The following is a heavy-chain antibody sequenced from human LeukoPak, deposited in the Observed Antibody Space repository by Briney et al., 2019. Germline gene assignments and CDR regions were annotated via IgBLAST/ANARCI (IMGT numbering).Heavy chain of an antibody. D-gene: IGHD6-13*01. CDR3: ARDPAAWDY. CDR2: INTDGSET. J-gene: IGHJ4*02. V-gene: IGHV3-7*01. Sequence: GGSLRLSCAASGFTFSSYGMHWVRQAPGKGLEWVANINTDGSETYYVDSVKGRFTISRDNAKKSLYLQMDSLREADTAIYYCARDPAAWDYWGQGTLVTVSP. CDR1: GFTFSSYG.